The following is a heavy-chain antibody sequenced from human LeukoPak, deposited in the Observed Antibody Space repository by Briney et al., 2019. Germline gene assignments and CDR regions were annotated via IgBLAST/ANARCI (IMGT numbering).Heavy chain of an antibody. V-gene: IGHV1-2*04. CDR1: GYTFTAYY. CDR3: ARGTPGSYLGY. J-gene: IGHJ4*02. CDR2: INPNSGGT. D-gene: IGHD3-16*02. Sequence: ASVRVSCKSSGYTFTAYYMHWVRQAPGQGLEWMGWINPNSGGTNYAQKFKGWVTLTRDTSVNTTYMELSRLTSDVTAVYFCARGTPGSYLGYWGQGTLVTVSP.